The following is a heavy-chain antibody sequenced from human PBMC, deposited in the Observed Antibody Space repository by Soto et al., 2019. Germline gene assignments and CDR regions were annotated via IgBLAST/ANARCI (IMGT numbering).Heavy chain of an antibody. CDR3: ARGCSGGSSCSMDYYYYGMDV. J-gene: IGHJ6*02. V-gene: IGHV5-51*01. CDR1: GYTFINNW. D-gene: IGHD2-15*01. CDR2: IYPGLSET. Sequence: GESLKISCQASGYTFINNWIGWVRQKPGKGLEWLGIIYPGLSETRYSPSFQGQVTISADKSISTAYLQWSSLKASDTAMYYCARGCSGGSSCSMDYYYYGMDVWGQGTTVTVSS.